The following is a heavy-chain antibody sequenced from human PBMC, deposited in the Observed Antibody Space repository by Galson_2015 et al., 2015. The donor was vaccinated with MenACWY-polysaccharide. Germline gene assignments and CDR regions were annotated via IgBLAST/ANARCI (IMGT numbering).Heavy chain of an antibody. CDR2: INPNSGGT. Sequence: SVKVSCKASGYTFTGYYMHWVRQAPGQGLEWMGWINPNSGGTNYEQKFQGRVTMTRDTSISKAYMELSRLRSDDTDVYYCARTCGYGDDYWGQGTLVTVSS. V-gene: IGHV1-2*02. D-gene: IGHD5-12*01. CDR1: GYTFTGYY. J-gene: IGHJ4*02. CDR3: ARTCGYGDDY.